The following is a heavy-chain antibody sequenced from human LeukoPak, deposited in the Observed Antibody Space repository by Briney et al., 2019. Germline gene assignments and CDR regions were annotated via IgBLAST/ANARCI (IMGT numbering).Heavy chain of an antibody. V-gene: IGHV3-7*01. CDR2: IKQDESEK. J-gene: IGHJ4*02. CDR3: VRDDVGRLDY. D-gene: IGHD1-26*01. Sequence: GGSLRLACAASGFTFSTFWMSWVSQAPGKGPEWVANIKQDESEKYYVESVKGRFTISRDNAKNSLYLQMNSLRAEDTAVYYCVRDDVGRLDYWGQGTLVTVSS. CDR1: GFTFSTFW.